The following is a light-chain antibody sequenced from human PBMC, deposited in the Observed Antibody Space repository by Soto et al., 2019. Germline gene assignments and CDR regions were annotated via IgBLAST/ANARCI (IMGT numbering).Light chain of an antibody. Sequence: EIVLTQSPGTLSLSPGERATLSCRASQSVSSSFLAWCQQKPGQAPRLLIYGASNRATGIPDRFSGSGSGTDFTLTISRLEPEDFAVYYCQQYDSSPWTFGQGTKVEIE. J-gene: IGKJ1*01. CDR3: QQYDSSPWT. CDR2: GAS. CDR1: QSVSSSF. V-gene: IGKV3-20*01.